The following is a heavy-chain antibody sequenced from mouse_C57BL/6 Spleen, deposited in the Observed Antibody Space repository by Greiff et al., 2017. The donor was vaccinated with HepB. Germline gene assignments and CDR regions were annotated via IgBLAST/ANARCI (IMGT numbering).Heavy chain of an antibody. D-gene: IGHD1-1*01. V-gene: IGHV1-52*01. CDR1: GYTFTSYW. CDR2: IDTSDSET. CDR3: ARGPTVSYAMDY. Sequence: VQLQQPGAELVRPGSSVKLSCKASGYTFTSYWMHWVKQRPIQGLEWIGNIDTSDSETHYNQKFKDKATLTVDKSSSTAYMHLSSLTSEDSAVYYCARGPTVSYAMDYWGQGTSVTVSS. J-gene: IGHJ4*01.